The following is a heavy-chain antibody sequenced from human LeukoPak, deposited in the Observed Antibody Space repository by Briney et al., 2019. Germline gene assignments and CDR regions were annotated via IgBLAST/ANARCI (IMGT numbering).Heavy chain of an antibody. Sequence: SVKVSCKASGGTFSSYAISWVRQAPGQGLEWMGGIIPIFGTANYAQKFQGRVTITADKSTSTAYMELSSLRSEDTAVYYCARDRGLTFGGVNPTSYYMDVWGKGTTVTISS. V-gene: IGHV1-69*06. CDR3: ARDRGLTFGGVNPTSYYMDV. D-gene: IGHD3-16*01. CDR2: IIPIFGTA. CDR1: GGTFSSYA. J-gene: IGHJ6*03.